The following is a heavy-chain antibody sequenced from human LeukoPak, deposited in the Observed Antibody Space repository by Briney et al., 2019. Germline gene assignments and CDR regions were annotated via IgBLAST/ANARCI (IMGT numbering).Heavy chain of an antibody. CDR3: AKDMVTIQAPYYYYYMDV. CDR2: ISWNSGSI. CDR1: GFTFDDYA. V-gene: IGHV3-9*01. J-gene: IGHJ6*03. Sequence: GRSLGLSCAASGFTFDDYAMHWVRQAPGKGLEWVSGISWNSGSIGYADSVKGRFTISRDNAKNSLYLQMNSLRAEDTALYYCAKDMVTIQAPYYYYYMDVWGKGTTVTVSS. D-gene: IGHD5-12*01.